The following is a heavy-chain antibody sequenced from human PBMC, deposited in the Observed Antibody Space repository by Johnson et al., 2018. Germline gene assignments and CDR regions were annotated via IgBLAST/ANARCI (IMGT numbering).Heavy chain of an antibody. CDR2: TSYDGTDK. V-gene: IGHV3-30*04. Sequence: QVQLVQSGGGLVQPGGSLRLSCAASGFTFNSYAMHLVRQAPGKGLEWVAVTSYDGTDKDYADSGKGRFTISRDNSENTLYRQMNSLRAEDTAVYYCATEPCGGDCYLEYLHHWGQGTLVTVSS. CDR1: GFTFNSYA. CDR3: ATEPCGGDCYLEYLHH. J-gene: IGHJ1*01. D-gene: IGHD2-21*02.